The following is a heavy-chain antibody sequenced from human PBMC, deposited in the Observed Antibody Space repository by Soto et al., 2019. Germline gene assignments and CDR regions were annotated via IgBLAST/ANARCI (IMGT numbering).Heavy chain of an antibody. J-gene: IGHJ4*02. Sequence: SETLSLTCTVSGGSIYTYSWTWIRQPAGKGLEWIGHIYSSGSTNYNPSLKSRVSMSVDTSKNQFSLKLSSVTAADTAVYYCATIVGVNDYWGQGTLVTVSS. CDR3: ATIVGVNDY. V-gene: IGHV4-4*07. D-gene: IGHD1-26*01. CDR1: GGSIYTYS. CDR2: IYSSGST.